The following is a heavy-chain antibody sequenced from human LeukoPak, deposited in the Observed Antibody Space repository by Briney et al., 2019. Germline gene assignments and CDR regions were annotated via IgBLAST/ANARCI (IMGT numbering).Heavy chain of an antibody. Sequence: ASVKVSCKASGYTFTSYGISWVRQAPGQGLEWMGWISAYNGNTNYAQKLQGRVTMTRNTSISTAYMELSSLRSEDTAVYYCARLVPAAIALDYYYYMDVWGKGTTVTISS. CDR2: ISAYNGNT. V-gene: IGHV1-18*01. J-gene: IGHJ6*03. CDR3: ARLVPAAIALDYYYYMDV. CDR1: GYTFTSYG. D-gene: IGHD2-2*02.